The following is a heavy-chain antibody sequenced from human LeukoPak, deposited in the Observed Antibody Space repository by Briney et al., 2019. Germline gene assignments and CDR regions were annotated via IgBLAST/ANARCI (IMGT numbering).Heavy chain of an antibody. CDR2: ISGYNGNT. V-gene: IGHV1-18*01. D-gene: IGHD4-17*01. J-gene: IGHJ4*02. CDR1: GYTFTNYA. Sequence: ASVNVSCKASGYTFTNYAISWVRQAPGQGLEWVARISGYNGNTDYAQKVKDRVTVTADTSTAYLEMRGLTSDDTAVYYCARDHGDFVGVKVGFDSWGQGTLVTVSS. CDR3: ARDHGDFVGVKVGFDS.